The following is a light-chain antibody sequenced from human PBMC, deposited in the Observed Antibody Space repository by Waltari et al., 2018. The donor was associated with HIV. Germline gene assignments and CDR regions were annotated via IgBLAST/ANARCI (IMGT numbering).Light chain of an antibody. CDR1: HYIGHF. V-gene: IGKV3-11*01. J-gene: IGKJ4*01. CDR3: QQRHSFPPT. CDR2: DAS. Sequence: EIVLTQSPATLSLSPGERATLSCRASHYIGHFLVWYQQKPGQAPRLVVYDASKRASGVPTRFTGSWSGTDFTLTIDNLEPEDFALYFCQQRHSFPPTFGGGSKVE.